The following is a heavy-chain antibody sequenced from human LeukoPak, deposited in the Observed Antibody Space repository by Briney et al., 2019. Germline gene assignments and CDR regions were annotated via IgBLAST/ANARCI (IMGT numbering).Heavy chain of an antibody. CDR1: GGSISSSSYY. CDR3: ARDLSGYCGGDCLGY. D-gene: IGHD2-21*02. Sequence: PSETLSLTCTVSGGSISSSSYYWGWIRQPPGKGLEWIGSIYYSGSTYYNPSLKSRVTISVDTSKNQFSLKLSSVTAADTAVYYCARDLSGYCGGDCLGYWGQGTLVTVSS. V-gene: IGHV4-39*07. CDR2: IYYSGST. J-gene: IGHJ4*02.